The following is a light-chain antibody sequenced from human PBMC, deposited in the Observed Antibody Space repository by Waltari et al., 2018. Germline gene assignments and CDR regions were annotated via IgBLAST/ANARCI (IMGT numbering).Light chain of an antibody. CDR3: QQYKTHWT. CDR1: QSISNW. Sequence: DVHMTQSPSTPSASVGDRVTVTCRASQSISNWLAWYQQKPGKAPKLLIYAASPLQSGVPSRFSGSGSGTEFTLTVSSLQPDDFATYYCQQYKTHWTFGQGTKVEIK. V-gene: IGKV1-5*01. J-gene: IGKJ1*01. CDR2: AAS.